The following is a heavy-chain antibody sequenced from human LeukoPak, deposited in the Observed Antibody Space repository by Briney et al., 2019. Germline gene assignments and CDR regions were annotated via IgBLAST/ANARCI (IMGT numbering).Heavy chain of an antibody. Sequence: PGGSLRLSCAASGFTFSSYEMNWVRQAPGKGLEWLSFIRSTGGSVYYADSVKGRFTISRDNIKNFLYLQMNSLKTEDTALYYCAKDIAWFGAGGFDYWGQGTLVTVSS. V-gene: IGHV3-48*03. J-gene: IGHJ4*02. CDR3: AKDIAWFGAGGFDY. CDR1: GFTFSSYE. D-gene: IGHD3-10*01. CDR2: IRSTGGSV.